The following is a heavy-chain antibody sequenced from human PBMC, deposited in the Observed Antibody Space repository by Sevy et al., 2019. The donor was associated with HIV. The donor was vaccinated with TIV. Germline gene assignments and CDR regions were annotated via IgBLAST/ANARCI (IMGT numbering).Heavy chain of an antibody. CDR1: GYTFTSYG. D-gene: IGHD3-22*01. CDR3: ARDLYGVGYYDSSGYPTSAEYFQH. CDR2: ISAYNGNT. Sequence: ASVKVSCKASGYTFTSYGISWVRQAPGQGLEWMGWISAYNGNTNYAQKLQGRVTMTTDTSTNTAYMELRSLRSDDTAVYYCARDLYGVGYYDSSGYPTSAEYFQHWGQGTLVTVSS. J-gene: IGHJ1*01. V-gene: IGHV1-18*01.